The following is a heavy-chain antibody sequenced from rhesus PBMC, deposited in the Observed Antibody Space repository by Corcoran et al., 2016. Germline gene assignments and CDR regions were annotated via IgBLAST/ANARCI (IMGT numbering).Heavy chain of an antibody. CDR3: ARDRGIAAGKFDY. V-gene: IGHV4S11*01. D-gene: IGHD6-31*01. Sequence: QVQLQESGPGLVKPSETLSLTCAVSGGSISSNYWSWIRQAPGKGLEWIGYIYGSGSTSYHPSLTGRVTRSVDTSKNQLSLKLSSVTAADTAVYYCARDRGIAAGKFDYWGQGVLVTVSS. CDR2: IYGSGST. J-gene: IGHJ4*01. CDR1: GGSISSNY.